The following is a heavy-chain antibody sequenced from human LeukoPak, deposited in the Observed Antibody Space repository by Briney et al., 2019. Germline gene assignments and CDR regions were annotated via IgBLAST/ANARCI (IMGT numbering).Heavy chain of an antibody. D-gene: IGHD5-18*01. V-gene: IGHV4-39*07. J-gene: IGHJ4*02. Sequence: SETLSLTCTVSGGSISSSSYYWGWIRQPPGKGLEWIGSIYYSGSTYYNPSLKSRVTISVDTSKNQFSLKLSSVTAADTAVYYCARVPLGYSYGLGYFDYWGQGTLVTVSS. CDR2: IYYSGST. CDR3: ARVPLGYSYGLGYFDY. CDR1: GGSISSSSYY.